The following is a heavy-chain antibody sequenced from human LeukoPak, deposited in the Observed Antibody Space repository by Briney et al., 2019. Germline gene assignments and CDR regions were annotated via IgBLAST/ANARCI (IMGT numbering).Heavy chain of an antibody. CDR1: GFTFSSYS. CDR2: ISSSSSYI. J-gene: IGHJ4*02. Sequence: PGGSLRLSCAASGFTFSSYSMNWVRQAPGKGLEWVSSISSSSSYIYYADSVKGRFTISRDNAKNSLYLQMNSLRAEDTAVYYCARDGPSTAMDPFDYWGQGTLVTVSP. V-gene: IGHV3-21*01. D-gene: IGHD5-18*01. CDR3: ARDGPSTAMDPFDY.